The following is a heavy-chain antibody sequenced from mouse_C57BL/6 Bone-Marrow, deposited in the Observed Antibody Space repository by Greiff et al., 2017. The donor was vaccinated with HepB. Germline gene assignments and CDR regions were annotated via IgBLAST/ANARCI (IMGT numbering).Heavy chain of an antibody. J-gene: IGHJ1*03. Sequence: DVQLVESGGGLVKPGGSLKLSCAASGFTFSSYAMSWVRQTPEKRLEWVATISDGGSYTYYPDNVKGRFTISRDNAKNNLYLQMSHLKSEDTAMYYCARETLYYYGSSPWYFDVWGTGTTVTVSS. CDR1: GFTFSSYA. D-gene: IGHD1-1*01. CDR2: ISDGGSYT. CDR3: ARETLYYYGSSPWYFDV. V-gene: IGHV5-4*01.